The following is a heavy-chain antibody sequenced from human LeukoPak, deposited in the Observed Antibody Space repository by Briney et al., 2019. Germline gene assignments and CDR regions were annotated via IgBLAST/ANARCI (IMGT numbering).Heavy chain of an antibody. J-gene: IGHJ3*02. Sequence: PSETLSLTCAVYGGSFSGYYWSWIRQPPGKGLEWIGEINHSGSTNYNPSLKSRVTISVDTSKNQFSLKLSSVTAADTAVYYCARGYYGSPGAFDIWGQGTMVTVSS. V-gene: IGHV4-34*01. CDR1: GGSFSGYY. CDR2: INHSGST. D-gene: IGHD3-10*01. CDR3: ARGYYGSPGAFDI.